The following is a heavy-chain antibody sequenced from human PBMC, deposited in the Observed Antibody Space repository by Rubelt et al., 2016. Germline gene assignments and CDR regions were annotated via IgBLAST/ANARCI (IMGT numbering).Heavy chain of an antibody. V-gene: IGHV1-24*01. Sequence: QVQLVQSGAEVKKPGASVKVSCKVSGYTLTELSMLWVRQAPGKGLEWMGGFDPEDGETFYVKKFQGRVTMTEDTSTDTAYMELSSLRSEDTAVYYCALSPLEWSPFDYWGQGTLVTVSS. D-gene: IGHD3-3*01. J-gene: IGHJ4*02. CDR2: FDPEDGET. CDR3: ALSPLEWSPFDY. CDR1: GYTLTELS.